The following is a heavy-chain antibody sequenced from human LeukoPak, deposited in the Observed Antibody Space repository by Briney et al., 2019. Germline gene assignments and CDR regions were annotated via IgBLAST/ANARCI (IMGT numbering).Heavy chain of an antibody. J-gene: IGHJ4*02. CDR3: AHRRHIVARYFDY. CDR1: GSQPPLGGGG. V-gene: IGHV2-5*02. Sequence: SGPTLWTPNQTSTLTAPSSGSQPPLGGGGLGWFLRPPERPWECLALIYWDDDKRYSPSLKSRLTITKDTSKNQVVLTMTNMDPVDTATYYCAHRRHIVARYFDYWGQGALVTVSS. CDR2: IYWDDDK. D-gene: IGHD5-12*01.